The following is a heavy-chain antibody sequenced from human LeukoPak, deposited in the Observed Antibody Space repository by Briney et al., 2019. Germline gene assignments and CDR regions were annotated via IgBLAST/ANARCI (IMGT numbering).Heavy chain of an antibody. J-gene: IGHJ4*02. V-gene: IGHV4-59*01. CDR2: IYYSGST. D-gene: IGHD6-13*01. CDR3: ARDRSSSWYNVGSDYFDY. CDR1: GGSISSYY. Sequence: PSETLSLTCTVSGGSISSYYWSWIRQPPGKGLEWIGYIYYSGSTNYNPSLKSRVTISVDTSKNQFSLKLSSVTAADTAVYYCARDRSSSWYNVGSDYFDYWGQGTLVTVSS.